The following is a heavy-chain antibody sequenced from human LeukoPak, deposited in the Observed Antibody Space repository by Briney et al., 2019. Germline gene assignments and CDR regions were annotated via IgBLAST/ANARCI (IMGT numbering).Heavy chain of an antibody. V-gene: IGHV4-39*07. J-gene: IGHJ4*02. CDR1: GGSISRSNYY. Sequence: SETLSLTCTVSGGSISRSNYYWGWIRQPPGKGLEWIGSIYYSGRTYYNPSLKSRVTISLDTSKNQFSLKLTSVTAADTAVYYCARDFPYYFDTSGYYWRYFDYWGQGTLVTVSS. D-gene: IGHD3-22*01. CDR2: IYYSGRT. CDR3: ARDFPYYFDTSGYYWRYFDY.